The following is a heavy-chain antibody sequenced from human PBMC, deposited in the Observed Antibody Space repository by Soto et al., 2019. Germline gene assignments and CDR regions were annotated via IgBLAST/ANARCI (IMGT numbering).Heavy chain of an antibody. CDR3: ARHSSLYSYGYYYYYGMDV. J-gene: IGHJ6*02. CDR2: IYPGDPDT. Sequence: GESLKISCKGSGYSFTSYWIGWVRQMPGKGLEWMGIIYPGDPDTRYGPSFQGQVTISADKSVSTAYLQWSSLKASDTAMYYCARHSSLYSYGYYYYYGMDVWGQGTTVTVSS. D-gene: IGHD5-18*01. V-gene: IGHV5-51*01. CDR1: GYSFTSYW.